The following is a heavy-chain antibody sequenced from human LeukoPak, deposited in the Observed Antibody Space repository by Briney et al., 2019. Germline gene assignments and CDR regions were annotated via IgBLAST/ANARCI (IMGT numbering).Heavy chain of an antibody. J-gene: IGHJ4*02. CDR2: ITGSDGSS. D-gene: IGHD3-9*01. V-gene: IGHV3-23*01. Sequence: PGTSLRLSCVASGFTFTNYAMSWVRQAPGKGLEWVSAITGSDGSSYYADSVKGRFTISRDNSKHTLYLQVNSLRAEDTAVYYCAKWGDYDILTGYYVPDYWGQGTLVTVSS. CDR3: AKWGDYDILTGYYVPDY. CDR1: GFTFTNYA.